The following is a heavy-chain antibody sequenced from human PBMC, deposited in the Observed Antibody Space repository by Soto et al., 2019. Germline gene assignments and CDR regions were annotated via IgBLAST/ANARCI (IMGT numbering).Heavy chain of an antibody. CDR1: GGTFSSYA. D-gene: IGHD6-19*01. J-gene: IGHJ3*02. Sequence: SVKVSCKASGGTFSSYAISWVRQAPGQGLEWMGGIIPIFGTANYAQKFQGRVTITADESTSTAYMELSSLRSEDTAVYYCARDRAEQWLVRGAFDIWGQGTMVTVSS. CDR2: IIPIFGTA. V-gene: IGHV1-69*13. CDR3: ARDRAEQWLVRGAFDI.